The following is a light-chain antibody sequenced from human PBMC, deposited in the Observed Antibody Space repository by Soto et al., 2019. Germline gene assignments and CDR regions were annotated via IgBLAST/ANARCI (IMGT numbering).Light chain of an antibody. Sequence: EIVMTQSPATLSVPPGERATLSCRASQRISSMYLAWYQQKPGRAPRLIIYGASRRATGIPERFSGSESGTDFTLTISRLEPEDFAVYYCHQYDIPPQTFGRGTKVDIK. CDR1: QRISSMY. V-gene: IGKV3-20*01. CDR3: HQYDIPPQT. CDR2: GAS. J-gene: IGKJ1*01.